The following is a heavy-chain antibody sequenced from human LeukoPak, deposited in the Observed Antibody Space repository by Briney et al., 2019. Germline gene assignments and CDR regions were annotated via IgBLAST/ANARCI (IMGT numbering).Heavy chain of an antibody. J-gene: IGHJ4*02. CDR1: GFIFDDYG. V-gene: IGHV3-9*01. CDR2: INWNSVTI. Sequence: GGSLRLSCEGSGFIFDDYGMHWVRQVPGKGLEWVSGINWNSVTIGCADSVKGRFTISRDNSKNTLYLQMSSLRAEDTAVYYCAKDYYDSSGYYAPPYYFDYWGQGTLVTVSS. D-gene: IGHD3-22*01. CDR3: AKDYYDSSGYYAPPYYFDY.